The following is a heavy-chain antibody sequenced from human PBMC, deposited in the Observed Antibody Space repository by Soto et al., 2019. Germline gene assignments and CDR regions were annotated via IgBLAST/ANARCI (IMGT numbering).Heavy chain of an antibody. D-gene: IGHD6-19*01. CDR2: VSGSGGST. Sequence: EVQLLESGGGLVQPGGSLTLSCAGSGFTFSSYVMSWVRQAPGKGLEWVSTVSGSGGSTYYADSVKGRFTISRDNSKNTLYLQMNTLRAEDTAVYYCAKDGRTPVLGYSSGWFFDYWGQGTLVTVSS. J-gene: IGHJ4*02. V-gene: IGHV3-23*01. CDR3: AKDGRTPVLGYSSGWFFDY. CDR1: GFTFSSYV.